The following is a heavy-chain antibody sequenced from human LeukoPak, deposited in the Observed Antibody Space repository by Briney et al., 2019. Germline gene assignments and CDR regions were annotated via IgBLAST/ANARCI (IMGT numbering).Heavy chain of an antibody. CDR1: GGSISSYS. Sequence: SETLSLTCTVSGGSISSYSWSCISQSPEEGLEWIVYISYSGSTTYNPSLKSRVAISVDTSKNQFSLKLSSVTAADTAVYFCARQSTAPPVYYYYGMDVWGQGTAVTVSS. CDR2: ISYSGST. D-gene: IGHD2-2*01. V-gene: IGHV4-59*08. J-gene: IGHJ6*02. CDR3: ARQSTAPPVYYYYGMDV.